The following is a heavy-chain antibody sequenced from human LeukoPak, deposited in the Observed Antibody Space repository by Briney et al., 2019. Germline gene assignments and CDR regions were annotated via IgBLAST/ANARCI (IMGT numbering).Heavy chain of an antibody. V-gene: IGHV5-51*01. Sequence: GESLKISCKGSGYSFTSYWIGWVRQMAGKGLEWMGIIYPGDSDTRYSPSFQGQVTISADKSISTAYLQWSSLKASDTAMYYCARHVSSSWSHVDYWGQGTLVTVSS. CDR1: GYSFTSYW. J-gene: IGHJ4*02. D-gene: IGHD6-13*01. CDR2: IYPGDSDT. CDR3: ARHVSSSWSHVDY.